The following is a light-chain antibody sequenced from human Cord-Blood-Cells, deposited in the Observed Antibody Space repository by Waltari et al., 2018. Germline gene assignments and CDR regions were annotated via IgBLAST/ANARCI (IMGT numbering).Light chain of an antibody. V-gene: IGLV2-14*03. CDR1: SSAVGGYNY. CDR3: SSYTSSSTLWV. CDR2: DVS. Sequence: QSALTQPASVSGSPGQSITISCTGTSSAVGGYNYVSWYQQHPGKAPKLLIYDVSNRPSWVSNRFSGSKSGNTASLTISGLQAEDEADYDCSSYTSSSTLWVFGGGTKLTVL. J-gene: IGLJ3*02.